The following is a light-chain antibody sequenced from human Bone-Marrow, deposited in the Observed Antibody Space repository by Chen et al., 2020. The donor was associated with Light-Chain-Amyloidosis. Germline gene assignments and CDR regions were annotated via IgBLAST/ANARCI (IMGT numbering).Light chain of an antibody. V-gene: IGLV3-25*03. CDR3: QSADSSGTYEVI. Sequence: SYELTQPPSVSVSPGQTARITCSGDDLPTKYAYCYQQKPGQAPVLVIHIDTERPSGISARFSGSSSGTTATLTISGVQAEDEADYHCQSADSSGTYEVIFGGGTKLTVL. CDR2: IDT. CDR1: DLPTKY. J-gene: IGLJ2*01.